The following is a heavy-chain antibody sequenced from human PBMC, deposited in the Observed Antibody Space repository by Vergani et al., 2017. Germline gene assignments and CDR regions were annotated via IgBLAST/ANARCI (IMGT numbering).Heavy chain of an antibody. CDR3: ARAAPPYYYDSSGYYPFDY. CDR1: GGTFSSYA. CDR2: IIPFFGTA. Sequence: QVQLVQSGAEVKKPGSSVKVSCKASGGTFSSYAISWVRQAPGQGLEWMGGIIPFFGTANYAQKFQGRVTITADESTSTAYMELSSLRSEDTAVYYCARAAPPYYYDSSGYYPFDYWGQGTLVTVSS. J-gene: IGHJ4*02. D-gene: IGHD3-22*01. V-gene: IGHV1-69*01.